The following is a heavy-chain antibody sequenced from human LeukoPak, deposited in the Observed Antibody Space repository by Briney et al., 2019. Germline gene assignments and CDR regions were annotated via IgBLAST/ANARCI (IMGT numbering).Heavy chain of an antibody. V-gene: IGHV4-59*12. Sequence: SETLSLTCTVSGGSISSYYWSWIRQPPGKGLEWIGYIYHSGSTYYNPSLKSRVTISVDRSKNQFSLKLSSVTAADTAVYYCARKGYSYDAFDIWGQGTMVTVSS. CDR1: GGSISSYY. D-gene: IGHD5-18*01. J-gene: IGHJ3*02. CDR3: ARKGYSYDAFDI. CDR2: IYHSGST.